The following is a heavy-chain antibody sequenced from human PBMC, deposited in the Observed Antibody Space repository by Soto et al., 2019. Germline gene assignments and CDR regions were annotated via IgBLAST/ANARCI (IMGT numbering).Heavy chain of an antibody. CDR2: IYYSGST. Sequence: SETLSLTCTVSGGSISSSSYYWGWIRQPPGKGLEWIGSIYYSGSTYYNPSLKSRVTISVDTSKNQFSLKLSSVTAADTAVYYCARQWGDGSSSGFDYWGQGTLVTVSS. D-gene: IGHD3-10*01. J-gene: IGHJ4*02. CDR1: GGSISSSSYY. V-gene: IGHV4-39*01. CDR3: ARQWGDGSSSGFDY.